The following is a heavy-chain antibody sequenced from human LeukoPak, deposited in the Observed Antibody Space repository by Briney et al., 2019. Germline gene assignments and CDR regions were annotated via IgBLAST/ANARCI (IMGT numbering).Heavy chain of an antibody. CDR1: GFTFSSYA. Sequence: GGSLRLSCAASGFTFSSYAMHWVRQAPGKGLEWVGRIKSKTDGGTTDYAAPVKGRFTISRDDSKNTLYLQMNSLKTEDTAVYYCTTEGELLPFDYWGQGTLVTVSS. D-gene: IGHD1-26*01. CDR2: IKSKTDGGTT. J-gene: IGHJ4*02. V-gene: IGHV3-15*01. CDR3: TTEGELLPFDY.